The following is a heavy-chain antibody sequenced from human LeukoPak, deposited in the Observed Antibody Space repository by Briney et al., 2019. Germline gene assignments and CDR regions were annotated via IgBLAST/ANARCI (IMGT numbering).Heavy chain of an antibody. Sequence: ASVKVSCKASGYTFTGYYMHWVRQAPGQGLEWMGWINPNSGGTNYTQKFQGRVTMTRDTSISTAYMELSRLRSDDTAVYYCARPRTTVVMGDDAFDIWGQGTMVTVSS. CDR3: ARPRTTVVMGDDAFDI. V-gene: IGHV1-2*02. CDR2: INPNSGGT. J-gene: IGHJ3*02. CDR1: GYTFTGYY. D-gene: IGHD4-23*01.